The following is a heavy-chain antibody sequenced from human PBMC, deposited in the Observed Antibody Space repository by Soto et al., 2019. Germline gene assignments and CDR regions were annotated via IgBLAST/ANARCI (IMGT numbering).Heavy chain of an antibody. CDR3: ARVADCTYSSNCNGRAAFDM. CDR1: GFTLSSHW. CDR2: INRDGSTI. J-gene: IGHJ3*02. Sequence: EVQLVESGGGLAQPGGSLRLSCAASGFTLSSHWMHWVRQAPGKGLVWVSRINRDGSTINYDDSVRGRYTISRDNAKNTRSLQMTSLRAEDTAVYYCARVADCTYSSNCNGRAAFDMWGQGTMVTVSS. V-gene: IGHV3-74*01. D-gene: IGHD6-13*01.